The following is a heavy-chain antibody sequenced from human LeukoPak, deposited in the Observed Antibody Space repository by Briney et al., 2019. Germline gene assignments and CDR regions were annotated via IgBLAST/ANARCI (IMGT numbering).Heavy chain of an antibody. D-gene: IGHD3-10*01. V-gene: IGHV1-8*01. CDR2: MNPNSGNT. Sequence: ASVKVSCKASGYTFTSYDINWVRQATGQGLEWMGWMNPNSGNTGYAQKFQGRVTMTRNTSISTAYVELSSLRSEDTAVYYCARTGRDGEDFDYWGQGTLVTVSS. CDR3: ARTGRDGEDFDY. J-gene: IGHJ4*02. CDR1: GYTFTSYD.